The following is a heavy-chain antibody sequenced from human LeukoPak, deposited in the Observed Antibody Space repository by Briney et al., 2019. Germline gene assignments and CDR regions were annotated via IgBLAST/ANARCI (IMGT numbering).Heavy chain of an antibody. V-gene: IGHV2-70*04. D-gene: IGHD3-10*01. CDR1: GFSLSTSGVG. CDR2: IDWDDDK. Sequence: SGPTLVHPTQPLTLTCTFSGFSLSTSGVGVGWIRHPPGKALEWLARIDWDDDKFYSTSLKTRLTISKDTSKNQVVLTMTNMDPVDTATYYCARISGYYGSGSYPDYWGQGTLVTVSS. CDR3: ARISGYYGSGSYPDY. J-gene: IGHJ4*02.